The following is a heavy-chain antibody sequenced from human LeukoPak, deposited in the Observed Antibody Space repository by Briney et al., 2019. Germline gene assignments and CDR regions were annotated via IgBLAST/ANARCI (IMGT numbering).Heavy chain of an antibody. D-gene: IGHD6-13*01. CDR1: GFTFSSYA. CDR2: ISGSGGST. V-gene: IGHV3-23*01. J-gene: IGHJ4*02. CDR3: AKDLNRSSSWYSPFDY. Sequence: GGSLRLSCAASGFTFSSYAMSWVRQAPGKGLEWVSAISGSGGSTYYADSVKGRFTISRDNSKNTLYLQMNSLRAEDTAVYYCAKDLNRSSSWYSPFDYWGQGTLDTVSS.